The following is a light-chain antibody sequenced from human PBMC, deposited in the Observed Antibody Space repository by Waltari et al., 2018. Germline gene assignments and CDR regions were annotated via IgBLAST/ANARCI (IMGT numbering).Light chain of an antibody. Sequence: QSALTQPRSVSGSPGQSVTISCTGTSSDVGGYNYVSWYHQHPGKAPKLMIYDVSKRPSGVPDRVSGSKAGNTASLTISGLQAEDEADYYCCSYAGSYTVFGGGTKLTVL. CDR3: CSYAGSYTV. CDR2: DVS. J-gene: IGLJ3*02. CDR1: SSDVGGYNY. V-gene: IGLV2-11*01.